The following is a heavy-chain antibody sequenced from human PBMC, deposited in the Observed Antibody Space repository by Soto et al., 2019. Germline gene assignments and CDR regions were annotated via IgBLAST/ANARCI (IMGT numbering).Heavy chain of an antibody. D-gene: IGHD5-12*01. CDR3: ARIGIVATMVYYYMDV. J-gene: IGHJ6*03. CDR2: ISAYNGNT. CDR1: GYTITSNG. Sequence: ASVKVSCKASGYTITSNGISWVRQEQGQGLEWMGWISAYNGNTNYAQKLRGRVTMTTDTSTSTAYMELRSLRSDDTAVYYCARIGIVATMVYYYMDVWGKGTTVTVSS. V-gene: IGHV1-18*01.